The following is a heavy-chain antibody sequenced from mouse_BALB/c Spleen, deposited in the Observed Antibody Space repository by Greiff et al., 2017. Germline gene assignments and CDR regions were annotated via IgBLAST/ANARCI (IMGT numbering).Heavy chain of an antibody. Sequence: EVQVVESGGGLVQPGGSLRLSCATSGFTFTDYYMSWVRQPPGKALEWLGFIRNKANGYTTEYSASVKGRFTISRDNSQSILYLQMNTLRAEDSATYYCARDNRYDEYFDYWGQGTTLTVSS. V-gene: IGHV7-3*02. CDR1: GFTFTDYY. CDR2: IRNKANGYTT. CDR3: ARDNRYDEYFDY. D-gene: IGHD2-14*01. J-gene: IGHJ2*01.